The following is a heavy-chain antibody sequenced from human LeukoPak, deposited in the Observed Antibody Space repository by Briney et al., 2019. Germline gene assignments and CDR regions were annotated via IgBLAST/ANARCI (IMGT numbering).Heavy chain of an antibody. CDR1: GFTFIGYG. J-gene: IGHJ4*02. D-gene: IGHD1-26*01. CDR3: ASSGSYRFDY. Sequence: PGGSLRLSCAASGFTFIGYGMNWVRQAPGKGLEWVSVISGSGGSTYYADSVKGRFTISRDNAKNSLYLQMNSLRDEDTAVYYCASSGSYRFDYWGQGTLVTVSS. CDR2: ISGSGGST. V-gene: IGHV3-23*01.